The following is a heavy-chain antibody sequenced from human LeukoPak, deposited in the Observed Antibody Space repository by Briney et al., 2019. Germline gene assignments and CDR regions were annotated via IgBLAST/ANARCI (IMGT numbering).Heavy chain of an antibody. V-gene: IGHV3-7*01. Sequence: GGSLRLSCAASGFTISSYWMNWVRQAPGKGLEWVANIKQDGSEKKYVDSVKGRFTISRDNTQNSLYLQMNNLRVEDTAVYYCARARILRSPYDAFDIWGQGTMVTVSS. D-gene: IGHD3-3*01. CDR3: ARARILRSPYDAFDI. CDR2: IKQDGSEK. CDR1: GFTISSYW. J-gene: IGHJ3*02.